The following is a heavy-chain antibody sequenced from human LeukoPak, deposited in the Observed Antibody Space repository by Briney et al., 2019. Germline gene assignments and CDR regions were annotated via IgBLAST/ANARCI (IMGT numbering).Heavy chain of an antibody. CDR2: ISAYNGNT. CDR1: GYTFTSYG. Sequence: APVKVSCKASGYTFTSYGISWVRQAPGQGLEWMGWISAYNGNTNYAQKLQGRVTMTTDTSTSTAYMELRSLRSDDTAVYYCARTEDYGDYGGYWGQGTLVTVSS. V-gene: IGHV1-18*01. CDR3: ARTEDYGDYGGY. D-gene: IGHD4-17*01. J-gene: IGHJ4*02.